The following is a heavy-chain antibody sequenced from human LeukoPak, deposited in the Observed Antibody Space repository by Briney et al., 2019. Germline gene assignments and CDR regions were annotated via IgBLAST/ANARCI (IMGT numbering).Heavy chain of an antibody. CDR1: GYMFTSYW. J-gene: IGHJ5*02. Sequence: GESLKISCKTSGYMFTSYWISWVRQMPGKGLEWMGRIDPSDSYTNYNPSFQGHVTISVDKSISTAYLQWSSLKASDTAVYYCARYASYGTNWFDPWGQGTLVTVSS. D-gene: IGHD3-16*01. V-gene: IGHV5-10-1*01. CDR2: IDPSDSYT. CDR3: ARYASYGTNWFDP.